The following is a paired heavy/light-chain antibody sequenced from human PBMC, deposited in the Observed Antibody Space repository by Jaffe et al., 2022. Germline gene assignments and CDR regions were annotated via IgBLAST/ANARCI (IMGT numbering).Heavy chain of an antibody. V-gene: IGHV2-5*01. Sequence: QITLKESGPTLVKPTQTLTLTCTFSGFSLSTARVGVGWIRQPPGEALEWLGIIYWNDDKRYSPSLKSRLTFTKDTSKNQVVLTMTNMDPVDTATYYCAHSTSGYEIKAGVFDYWGQGALVTVSS. J-gene: IGHJ4*02. CDR3: AHSTSGYEIKAGVFDY. CDR2: IYWNDDK. CDR1: GFSLSTARVG. D-gene: IGHD5-12*01.
Light chain of an antibody. CDR2: WAS. Sequence: DIVMTQSPDSLAVSLGERATINCKSSQSVFYSSNNKNYLAWYQQKPGQPPKLLIYWASTRESGVPDRFSGSGSGTDFTLTISSLQAEDVAVYYCHQYYSTPTFGGGTKVEIK. V-gene: IGKV4-1*01. J-gene: IGKJ4*01. CDR3: HQYYSTPT. CDR1: QSVFYSSNNKNY.